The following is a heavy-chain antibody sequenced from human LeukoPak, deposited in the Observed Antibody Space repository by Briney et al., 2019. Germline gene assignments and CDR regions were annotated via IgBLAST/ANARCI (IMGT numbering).Heavy chain of an antibody. CDR3: ARTNDYGGNTDFDY. CDR1: GGSISSYY. Sequence: SETLSLTCTVSGGSISSYYWSWIRQPPGKGLEWIGYIYYSGSTYYNPSLKSRVTISLDTSKNQFSLKLSSVTAADTAVYFCARTNDYGGNTDFDYWARESWSPSPQ. V-gene: IGHV4-59*01. D-gene: IGHD4-23*01. J-gene: IGHJ4*02. CDR2: IYYSGST.